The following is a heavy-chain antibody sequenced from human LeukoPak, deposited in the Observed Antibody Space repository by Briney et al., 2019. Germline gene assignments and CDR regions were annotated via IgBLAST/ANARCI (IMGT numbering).Heavy chain of an antibody. CDR2: INPNDGST. V-gene: IGHV1-46*01. CDR3: VRAPRDSSTMLDY. D-gene: IGHD6-13*01. J-gene: IGHJ4*02. Sequence: ASVKVSCKASGYTFTTYWIQWVRQAPGQGLEWVALINPNDGSTTYAHKFQGRVTRTRDTSTSTVYMDLSRLTSEDTAVYYCVRAPRDSSTMLDYWGQGTLVTVSS. CDR1: GYTFTTYW.